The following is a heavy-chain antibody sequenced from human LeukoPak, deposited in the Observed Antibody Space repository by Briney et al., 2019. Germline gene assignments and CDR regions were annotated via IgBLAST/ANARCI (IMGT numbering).Heavy chain of an antibody. V-gene: IGHV3-48*03. CDR2: ISSSGSTI. CDR3: ARSNRLGDAFDI. CDR1: GFTFSSYE. Sequence: GGSLRLSCAASGFTFSSYEMNWVRQAPGKGLEGVSYISSSGSTIYYADSVKGRFTISRDNAKNSLYLQMNSLRAEDTAVYYCARSNRLGDAFDIWGQGTMVTVSS. D-gene: IGHD6-19*01. J-gene: IGHJ3*02.